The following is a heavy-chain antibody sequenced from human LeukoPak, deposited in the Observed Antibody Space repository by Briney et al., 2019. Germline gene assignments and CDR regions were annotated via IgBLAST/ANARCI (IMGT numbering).Heavy chain of an antibody. Sequence: PGGSLRLSCAASGFTFSSYWMNWARQAPGKGLEWVASINHNGNVNYYVDSVKGRFTISRDNSKKMLYLQLSSLRAEDTAVYYCAKGGPDPGENYYFDYWGQGTLVTVSS. CDR3: AKGGPDPGENYYFDY. V-gene: IGHV3-7*01. D-gene: IGHD3-10*01. CDR2: INHNGNVN. CDR1: GFTFSSYW. J-gene: IGHJ4*02.